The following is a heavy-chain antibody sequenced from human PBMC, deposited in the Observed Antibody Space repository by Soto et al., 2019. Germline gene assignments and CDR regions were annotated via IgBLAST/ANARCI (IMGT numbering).Heavy chain of an antibody. J-gene: IGHJ4*02. CDR1: GFTFSSYA. CDR2: ISYDGSNK. V-gene: IGHV3-30-3*01. Sequence: QVQLVESGGGVVQPGRSLRLSCAASGFTFSSYAMHWVRQAPGKGLEWVAVISYDGSNKYYADSVKGRFTISRDNSKNKLYLQMNSLRAEDTAVYYCARDRKTTVTPLDYWGQGTLVTVSS. D-gene: IGHD4-17*01. CDR3: ARDRKTTVTPLDY.